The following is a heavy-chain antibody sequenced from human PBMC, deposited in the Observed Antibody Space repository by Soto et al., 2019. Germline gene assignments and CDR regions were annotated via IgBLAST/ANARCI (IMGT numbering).Heavy chain of an antibody. CDR3: ATRYCSGGSCYSDYYYYYGMDV. CDR1: GYTFTRYD. J-gene: IGHJ6*02. CDR2: MNPNSGNT. Sequence: QVQLVQSGAEVKKPGASVKVSCKASGYTFTRYDINWVRQATGQGLEWMGWMNPNSGNTGYAQKFQGRVTMTRNTSISTAYMELSSLRSEDTAVYYCATRYCSGGSCYSDYYYYYGMDVWGQGTTVTVSS. V-gene: IGHV1-8*01. D-gene: IGHD2-15*01.